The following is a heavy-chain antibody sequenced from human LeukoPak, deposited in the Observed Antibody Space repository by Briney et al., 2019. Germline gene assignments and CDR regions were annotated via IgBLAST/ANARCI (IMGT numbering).Heavy chain of an antibody. CDR3: ARDRKVGDILTGYHYFWDY. CDR2: ISAYNGNT. V-gene: IGHV1-18*04. Sequence: ASVKVSCKASGYTFTSYGISWVRQAPGQGLEWMGWISAYNGNTNYAQKLQGRVTMTTDTSTSTAYMELRSLRSDDTAVYYCARDRKVGDILTGYHYFWDYWGQGTLVTVSS. CDR1: GYTFTSYG. D-gene: IGHD3-9*01. J-gene: IGHJ4*02.